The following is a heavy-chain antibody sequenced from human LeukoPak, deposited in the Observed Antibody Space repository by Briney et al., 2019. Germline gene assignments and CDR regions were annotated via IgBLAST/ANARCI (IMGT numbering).Heavy chain of an antibody. CDR2: MNPNSGNT. CDR1: GYTFTSYD. J-gene: IGHJ4*02. CDR3: ARARSGTPYHHFDY. D-gene: IGHD1-26*01. Sequence: GASVKVSCKASGYTFTSYDINWVRQATGQGLEWMGWMNPNSGNTGYAQKFQGRVTITRNTSISTAYMELSSLRSVDTAVYYCARARSGTPYHHFDYWGQGTLVTVSS. V-gene: IGHV1-8*03.